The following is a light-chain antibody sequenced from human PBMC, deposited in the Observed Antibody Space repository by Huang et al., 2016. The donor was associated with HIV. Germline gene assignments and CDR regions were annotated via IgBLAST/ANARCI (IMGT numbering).Light chain of an antibody. Sequence: DIVMSQSPLSLPVVPGEPAFISCRSTQSLLHDDGNIYLDWYLQRPGQSPQLLIYLASNRASGVPERFSAGGAGTDFTLKISRVEADDVGVYYCLQTLDTPLTFGPGTKVDIK. CDR2: LAS. J-gene: IGKJ3*01. CDR3: LQTLDTPLT. V-gene: IGKV2-28*01. CDR1: QSLLHDDGNIY.